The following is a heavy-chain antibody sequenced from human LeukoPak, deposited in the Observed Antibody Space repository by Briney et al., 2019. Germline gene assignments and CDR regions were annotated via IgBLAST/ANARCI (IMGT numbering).Heavy chain of an antibody. J-gene: IGHJ5*02. V-gene: IGHV3-23*01. Sequence: PGGSLRLSCAGSGFPFSSYTMNWVRQAPGKGLEWVSAISAGGVSTYYADSVKGRFTISRDNSKNTLYLQMNSLRAEDTAVYYCAKGAGTDRTWGQGTLVTVSS. CDR1: GFPFSSYT. CDR2: ISAGGVST. CDR3: AKGAGTDRT.